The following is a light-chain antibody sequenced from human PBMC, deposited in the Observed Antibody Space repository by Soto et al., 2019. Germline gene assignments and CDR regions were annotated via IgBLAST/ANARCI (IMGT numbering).Light chain of an antibody. CDR2: WAS. V-gene: IGKV4-1*01. J-gene: IGKJ2*03. CDR1: QSVLYSSNNKNY. CDR3: QQYRLAPYS. Sequence: DFVMTQSPDSLAASLGERATINCKSSQSVLYSSNNKNYLAWYQQKPGQPPKLLIYWASTRGSGVPDRFSGSGSGTDFTLTISSLQAEDVAVYYCQQYRLAPYSFGQGTKLDIK.